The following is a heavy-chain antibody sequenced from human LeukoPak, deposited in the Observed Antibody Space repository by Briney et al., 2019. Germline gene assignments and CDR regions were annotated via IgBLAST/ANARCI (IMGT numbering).Heavy chain of an antibody. J-gene: IGHJ4*02. Sequence: GGSLRLSCAASGFVFSSYAMSWVRQTPARGLEWVSSLRGDGETFYADSVKGRFTISRDNSKNTLYLQMNSLRAEDTAVYYCAAVSSLDYWGQGTLVTVSS. CDR3: AAVSSLDY. CDR1: GFVFSSYA. D-gene: IGHD3-16*02. V-gene: IGHV3-23*01. CDR2: LRGDGET.